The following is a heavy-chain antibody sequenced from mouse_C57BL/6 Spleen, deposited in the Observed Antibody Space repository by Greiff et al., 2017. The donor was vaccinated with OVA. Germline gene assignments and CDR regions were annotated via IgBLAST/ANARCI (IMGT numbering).Heavy chain of an antibody. CDR1: GYTFTSYW. CDR2: IHPSDSDT. J-gene: IGHJ1*03. V-gene: IGHV1-74*01. CDR3: AIGYDGRYFDV. Sequence: QVQLKQPGAELVKPGASVKVSCKASGYTFTSYWMHWVKQRPGQGLEWIGRIHPSDSDTNYNQKFKGKATLTVDKSSSTAYMQLSSLTSEDSAVYYCAIGYDGRYFDVWGTGTTVTVSS. D-gene: IGHD2-3*01.